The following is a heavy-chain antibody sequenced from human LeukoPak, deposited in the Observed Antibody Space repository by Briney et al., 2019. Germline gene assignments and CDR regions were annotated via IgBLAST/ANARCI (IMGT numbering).Heavy chain of an antibody. CDR1: GFTFSTSA. V-gene: IGHV3-23*01. D-gene: IGHD5-24*01. CDR3: ARGQMATLDF. CDR2: ITGSGDNT. J-gene: IGHJ4*02. Sequence: GGSLRLSCAASGFTFSTSAMSWVRQAPGKGLEWVSVITGSGDNTYYADSVKGRFTISRDKSKNTLYLQMNSLRAEDTAVYYCARGQMATLDFWGQGTVVTVSS.